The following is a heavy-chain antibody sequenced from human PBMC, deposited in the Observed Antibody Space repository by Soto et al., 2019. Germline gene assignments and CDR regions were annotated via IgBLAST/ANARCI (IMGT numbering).Heavy chain of an antibody. D-gene: IGHD2-2*01. CDR1: GFTFGDYA. V-gene: IGHV3-49*03. J-gene: IGHJ4*02. Sequence: GGSLRLSCTASGFTFGDYAMSWFRQAPGKGLEWVGFIRSKAYGGTTEYAASVKGRFTISRDDSKSIAYLQMNSLKTEDTAVYYCTRVQYQLLDAFDYWGQGTLVTVSS. CDR2: IRSKAYGGTT. CDR3: TRVQYQLLDAFDY.